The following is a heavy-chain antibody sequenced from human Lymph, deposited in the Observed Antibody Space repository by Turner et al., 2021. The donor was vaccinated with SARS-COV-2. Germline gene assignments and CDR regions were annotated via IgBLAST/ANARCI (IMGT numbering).Heavy chain of an antibody. J-gene: IGHJ4*02. CDR1: GFTFSTYS. Sequence: EVQLVESGGGLVEPGGSLSRSCAASGFTFSTYSMNWVRQAPGKGLEWISSISSSSSYIYYADSVKGRFTISRDDAKNSLYLQMNSLRAEDTAVYYCARDIPTTADYFDYWGQGTLVTVSS. V-gene: IGHV3-21*01. CDR2: ISSSSSYI. CDR3: ARDIPTTADYFDY. D-gene: IGHD4-17*01.